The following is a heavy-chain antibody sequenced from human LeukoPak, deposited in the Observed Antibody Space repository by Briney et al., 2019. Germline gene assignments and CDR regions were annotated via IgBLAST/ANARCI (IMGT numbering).Heavy chain of an antibody. CDR1: GYTFTSYY. CDR2: INPSGGST. D-gene: IGHD3-3*01. Sequence: ASVKVSRKASGYTFTSYYMHWVRQAPGQGLEWMGIINPSGGSTSYAQKFQGRVTMTRDMSTSTVYMELSSLRSEDTAVYYCAREGSKADYDFWSGYNTFDYWGQGTLVTVSS. J-gene: IGHJ4*02. CDR3: AREGSKADYDFWSGYNTFDY. V-gene: IGHV1-46*01.